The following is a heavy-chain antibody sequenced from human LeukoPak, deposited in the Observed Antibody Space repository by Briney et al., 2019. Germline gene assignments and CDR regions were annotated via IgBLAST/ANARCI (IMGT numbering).Heavy chain of an antibody. CDR3: AREYGSVLGDY. CDR2: VWFDGSNK. CDR1: GFAFSSNG. V-gene: IGHV3-33*01. J-gene: IGHJ4*02. Sequence: GGSLRLSCAASGFAFSSNGMHWVRQAPGKGLEWVAVVWFDGSNKYYADSVKGRFTISRDNSKNTLYLQMNSLRAEDTAVYYCAREYGSVLGDYWGQGTLVTVSS. D-gene: IGHD3-10*01.